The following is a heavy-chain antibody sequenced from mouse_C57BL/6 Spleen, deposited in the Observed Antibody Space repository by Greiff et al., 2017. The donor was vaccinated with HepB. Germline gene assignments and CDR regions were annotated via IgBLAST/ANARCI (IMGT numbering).Heavy chain of an antibody. CDR2: IYPGDGDT. V-gene: IGHV1-82*01. D-gene: IGHD1-1*01. CDR1: GYAFSSSW. Sequence: ESGPELVKPGASVKISCKASGYAFSSSWMNWVKQRPGKGLEWIGRIYPGDGDTNYNGKFKGKATLTADKSSSTAYMQLSSLTSEDSAVYFCARGRIYYYGSSPFDYWGQGTTLTVSS. CDR3: ARGRIYYYGSSPFDY. J-gene: IGHJ2*01.